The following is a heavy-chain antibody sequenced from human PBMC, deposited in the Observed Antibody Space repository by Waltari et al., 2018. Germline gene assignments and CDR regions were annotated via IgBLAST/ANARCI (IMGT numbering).Heavy chain of an antibody. D-gene: IGHD3-16*01. CDR1: GGSISSSSYY. CDR2: IYYSGST. Sequence: QLQLQESGPGLVKPSETLSLTCTVSGGSISSSSYYWGWIRQPPGKGLAWIGSIYYSGSTYYNPSLKSRVTISVDTSKNQFSLKLSSVTAADTAVYYCARHRLYVWGVNLYYFDYWGQGTLVTVSS. J-gene: IGHJ4*02. CDR3: ARHRLYVWGVNLYYFDY. V-gene: IGHV4-39*01.